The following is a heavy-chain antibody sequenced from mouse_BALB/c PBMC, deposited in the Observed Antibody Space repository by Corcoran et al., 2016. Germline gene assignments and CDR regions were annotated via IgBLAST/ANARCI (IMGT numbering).Heavy chain of an antibody. V-gene: IGHV9-1*02. CDR3: ARVDGNYKFVY. Sequence: QIQLVQSGPELKKPGETVKISCKASGYTFTNYGMNWVKQAPGKGLKWMGWINTYTGEPTYADVLKGRFAFSLENSASTAYLQINNLKNEDMATYFCARVDGNYKFVYWGQGTLVTVSA. CDR2: INTYTGEP. D-gene: IGHD2-1*01. CDR1: GYTFTNYG. J-gene: IGHJ3*01.